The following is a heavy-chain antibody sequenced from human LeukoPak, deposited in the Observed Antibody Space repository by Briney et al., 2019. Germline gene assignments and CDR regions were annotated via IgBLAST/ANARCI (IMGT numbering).Heavy chain of an antibody. J-gene: IGHJ4*02. V-gene: IGHV4-39*07. CDR1: GGSISSSSYY. CDR3: AREVVPAHLDY. CDR2: IYYTGTT. D-gene: IGHD2-2*01. Sequence: SETPSLTCTVSGGSISSSSYYWAWIRQSPGKGLEWIGNIYYTGTTYYNPDNPSLKSRVTMSLDTSKNQFSLMLTSVTAADTAVYYCAREVVPAHLDYWGQGTLVTVSS.